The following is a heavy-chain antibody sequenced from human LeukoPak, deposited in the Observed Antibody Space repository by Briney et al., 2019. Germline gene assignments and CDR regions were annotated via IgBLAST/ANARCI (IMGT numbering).Heavy chain of an antibody. CDR3: AHSGSYHDY. D-gene: IGHD1-26*01. CDR2: IKQDGSEK. J-gene: IGHJ4*02. Sequence: QSGGSLRLSCAASGFTFSSYWMSWVRQAPGKGLEWVANIKQDGSEKHYVDSVKGRFTISRDNAKNSLYLQMNSLRAEDTAVYHCAHSGSYHDYWGQGTLVTVSS. CDR1: GFTFSSYW. V-gene: IGHV3-7*01.